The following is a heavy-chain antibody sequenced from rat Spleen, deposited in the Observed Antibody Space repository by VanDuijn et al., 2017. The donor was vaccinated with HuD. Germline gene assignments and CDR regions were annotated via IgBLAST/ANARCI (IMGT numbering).Heavy chain of an antibody. V-gene: IGHV5-7*01. CDR2: ISHDGSST. CDR1: GFTFSDYY. CDR3: ARPNYPGFNYFDY. D-gene: IGHD1-4*01. Sequence: EVQLVESGGGLVQPGRSLKLSCAASGFTFSDYYMAWVRQAPTKGLEWVATISHDGSSTYYRDSVKGRFTISRDNAKSTLYLQMDSLGSVDTATYYCARPNYPGFNYFDYWGQGVMVTVSS. J-gene: IGHJ2*01.